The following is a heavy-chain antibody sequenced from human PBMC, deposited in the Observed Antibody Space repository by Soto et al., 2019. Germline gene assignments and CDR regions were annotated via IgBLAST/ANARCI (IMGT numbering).Heavy chain of an antibody. V-gene: IGHV4-4*07. CDR2: IYTSGST. J-gene: IGHJ6*02. D-gene: IGHD5-12*01. CDR1: GGSISSYY. Sequence: SETLSLTCTVSGGSISSYYWSWIRQPAGKGLEWIGRIYTSGSTNYNPSLKSRVTMSVDTSKNQFSLKLSSVTAADTAVYYCAREGVATIPPVYYYGMDVWGQGTTVTVSS. CDR3: AREGVATIPPVYYYGMDV.